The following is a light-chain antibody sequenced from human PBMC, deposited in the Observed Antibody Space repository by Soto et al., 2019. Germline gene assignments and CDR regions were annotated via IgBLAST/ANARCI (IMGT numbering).Light chain of an antibody. V-gene: IGKV1-39*01. Sequence: DIQMTQSPSSLSASVGDRVTITCRASQSISSYLNWYQQKPGKAPKLLIYAASSLQSGVPSRFSGSGSGTDFTLTISSLQPEDFATYYCQQSHIARTFGQGTKVEIK. J-gene: IGKJ1*01. CDR3: QQSHIART. CDR1: QSISSY. CDR2: AAS.